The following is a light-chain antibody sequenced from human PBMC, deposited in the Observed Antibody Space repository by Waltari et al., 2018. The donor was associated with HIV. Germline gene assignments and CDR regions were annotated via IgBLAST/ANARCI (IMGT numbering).Light chain of an antibody. J-gene: IGLJ2*01. CDR2: MND. V-gene: IGLV1-47*01. Sequence: QSVVTQPPSASGTLGQRVTISCSGGTSNIGSNYVYWYQHLPGTSPKLLIYMNDQWPSGVPDRISGSKSGTSASLAISGLRSEDEADYYCASWDDSLGGYWIFGGGTNLTVL. CDR3: ASWDDSLGGYWI. CDR1: TSNIGSNY.